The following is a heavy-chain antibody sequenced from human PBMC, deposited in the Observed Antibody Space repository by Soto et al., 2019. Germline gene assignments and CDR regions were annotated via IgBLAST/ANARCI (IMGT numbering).Heavy chain of an antibody. CDR3: ARERTPRTGFDY. CDR2: SYYTGAT. CDR1: VGSITGYY. V-gene: IGHV4-59*01. Sequence: PSETLSLTCTVSVGSITGYYWSWIRQSPGEGLEWIGCSYYTGATNYNPSLKSRVTISVDTSKNQFSLTLSSATAADTAVYYCARERTPRTGFDYSGQGTLVTVSS. J-gene: IGHJ4*02. D-gene: IGHD7-27*01.